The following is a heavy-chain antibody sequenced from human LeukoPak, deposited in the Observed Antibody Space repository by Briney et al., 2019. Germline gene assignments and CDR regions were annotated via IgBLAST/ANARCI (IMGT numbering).Heavy chain of an antibody. J-gene: IGHJ6*02. CDR3: ARDRSSSWYYYYYGMDV. Sequence: GGSLRLSCAASGFTFSSYWMSWVRQAPGMGLEWVANIKQDGSEKYYVDSVKGRFTISRDNAKNSLYLQMNSLRAEDTAVYYCARDRSSSWYYYYYGMDVWGQGTTVTVSS. CDR2: IKQDGSEK. CDR1: GFTFSSYW. D-gene: IGHD6-13*01. V-gene: IGHV3-7*01.